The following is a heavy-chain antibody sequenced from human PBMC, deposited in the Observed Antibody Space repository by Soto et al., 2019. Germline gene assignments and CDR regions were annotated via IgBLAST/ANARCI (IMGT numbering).Heavy chain of an antibody. J-gene: IGHJ4*02. CDR2: VGGSGDST. CDR3: AQSPIGYASGGRHYPHHSFHS. D-gene: IGHD6-19*01. Sequence: EVQLLDSGGGLVQPGWSLRLSCAASGLTFSNYAMNWVRQVAGKGLEWVSGVGGSGDSTYDEDSVKGRFTISSDTSKDTLSLHMHNLRAADKAVSSCAQSPIGYASGGRHYPHHSFHSWREGPLVTVS. V-gene: IGHV3-23*01. CDR1: GLTFSNYA.